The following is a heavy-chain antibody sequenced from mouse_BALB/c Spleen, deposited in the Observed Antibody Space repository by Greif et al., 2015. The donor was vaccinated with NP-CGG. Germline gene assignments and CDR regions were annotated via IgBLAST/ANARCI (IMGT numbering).Heavy chain of an antibody. J-gene: IGHJ2*01. CDR1: GFNIKDYY. CDR2: IDPENGDT. Sequence: VQLQQSGAELVRSGASVKLSCTASGFNIKDYYMHWVKQRPEQGLEWIGWIDPENGDTEYAPKFQGKATMTADTSSNTAYLQLSSLTSEDTAVYYCHRYDASLDYWGQGTTLTVSS. CDR3: HRYDASLDY. D-gene: IGHD2-14*01. V-gene: IGHV14-4*02.